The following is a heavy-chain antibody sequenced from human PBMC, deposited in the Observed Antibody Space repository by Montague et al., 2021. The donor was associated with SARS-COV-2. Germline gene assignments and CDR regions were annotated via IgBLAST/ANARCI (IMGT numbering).Heavy chain of an antibody. Sequence: CAISGDSVSSNSAAWNWIRQPPSRGLEWLGRTYYRSKWYNDYAVSVKSRITINPDTSKNQFSPQLNSVTPEDTAVYYCASGRMVPYSSSWTTLYYYYGMDIWGQGTTVTVSS. D-gene: IGHD6-13*01. CDR3: ASGRMVPYSSSWTTLYYYYGMDI. CDR1: GDSVSSNSAA. V-gene: IGHV6-1*01. J-gene: IGHJ6*02. CDR2: TYYRSKWYN.